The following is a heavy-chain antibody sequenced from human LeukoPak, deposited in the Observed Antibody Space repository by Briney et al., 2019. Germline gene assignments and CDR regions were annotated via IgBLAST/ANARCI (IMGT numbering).Heavy chain of an antibody. CDR1: GYSFTTYW. CDR3: ARSSGFLTVTTFSGDWNFDL. Sequence: GESLKISCKGSGYSFTTYWIGWVRQMPGKGLEWMGIIYPGDSDTRYSPSFQGQVTISADKSISTAYLQWSSLKASDTAMYYRARSSGFLTVTTFSGDWNFDLWGRGTQVTVSS. CDR2: IYPGDSDT. D-gene: IGHD4-17*01. V-gene: IGHV5-51*01. J-gene: IGHJ2*01.